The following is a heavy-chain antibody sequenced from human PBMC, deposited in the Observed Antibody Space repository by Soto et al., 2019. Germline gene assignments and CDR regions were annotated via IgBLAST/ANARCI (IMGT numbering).Heavy chain of an antibody. D-gene: IGHD3-3*01. V-gene: IGHV4-59*01. Sequence: SETLSLTCTVSGGSISSYYWSWIRQPPGEGLEWIGYIYYSGSTNYNPSLKSRVTISVDTSKNQFSLKLSSVTAADTAVYYCARGVIGDFWSGPNPKFDYWGQGTLVTVSS. CDR2: IYYSGST. J-gene: IGHJ4*02. CDR3: ARGVIGDFWSGPNPKFDY. CDR1: GGSISSYY.